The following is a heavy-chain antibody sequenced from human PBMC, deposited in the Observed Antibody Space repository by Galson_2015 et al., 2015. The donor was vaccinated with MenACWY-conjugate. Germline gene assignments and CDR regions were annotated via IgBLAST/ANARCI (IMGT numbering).Heavy chain of an antibody. V-gene: IGHV3-21*01. J-gene: IGHJ4*02. Sequence: LRLSCAASGFTFSSYSMNWVRQAPGKGLEWVSSISSSSSYIYYADSVKGRFTISRDNAKNSLYLQMNSLRAEDTAVYYCATSGYDILTGSDYWGQGTLVTVSS. CDR3: ATSGYDILTGSDY. CDR2: ISSSSSYI. D-gene: IGHD3-9*01. CDR1: GFTFSSYS.